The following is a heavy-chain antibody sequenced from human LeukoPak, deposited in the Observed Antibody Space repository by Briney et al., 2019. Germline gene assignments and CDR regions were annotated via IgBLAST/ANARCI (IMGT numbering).Heavy chain of an antibody. D-gene: IGHD2-15*01. V-gene: IGHV3-66*02. J-gene: IGHJ6*03. Sequence: GGSLRLSCAASGFSFSDSYMSWVRQAPGKGLEWVSVIYSGGSTYYADSVKGRFTISRDNSKNTLYLQMNSLRAEDTAVYYCARERKLIVAPNYYYYYMDVWGKGTTVTVSS. CDR1: GFSFSDSY. CDR3: ARERKLIVAPNYYYYYMDV. CDR2: IYSGGST.